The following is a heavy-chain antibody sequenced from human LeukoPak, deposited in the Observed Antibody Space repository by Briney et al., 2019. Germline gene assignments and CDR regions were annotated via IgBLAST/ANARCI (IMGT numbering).Heavy chain of an antibody. D-gene: IGHD2-15*01. CDR3: ARDSWYCSGGSCSPYYYGMDV. CDR2: IYYSGST. Sequence: SETLSLTCTVSGGSISSYYWSWIRQPPGKGLEWIGYIYYSGSTNYNPSLKSRVTISVDTSKNQFSLKLSSVTAADTAVYYCARDSWYCSGGSCSPYYYGMDVWGQGTTVTVSS. CDR1: GGSISSYY. V-gene: IGHV4-59*01. J-gene: IGHJ6*02.